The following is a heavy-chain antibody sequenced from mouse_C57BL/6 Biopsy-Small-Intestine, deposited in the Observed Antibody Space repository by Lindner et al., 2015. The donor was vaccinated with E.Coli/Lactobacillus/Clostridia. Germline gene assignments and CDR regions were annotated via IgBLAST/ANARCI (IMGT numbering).Heavy chain of an antibody. CDR2: INPYYGST. V-gene: IGHV1-39*01. Sequence: VQLQESGAELVKPGASVKISCKASGYSFTGYNMNWVKQSHGKSLEWIGNINPYYGSTSYNQKFKGKATLTVDKSSSTAYMQLNSLTSEDSAVYYCAKKGIYYGDYYAMDYWGQGTSVTVSS. D-gene: IGHD2-13*01. CDR1: GYSFTGYN. J-gene: IGHJ4*01. CDR3: AKKGIYYGDYYAMDY.